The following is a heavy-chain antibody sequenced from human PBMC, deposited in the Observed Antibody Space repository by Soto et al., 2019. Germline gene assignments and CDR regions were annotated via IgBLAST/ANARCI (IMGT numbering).Heavy chain of an antibody. V-gene: IGHV3-7*05. Sequence: PGGSLRLSCAASGFTFSNFWMSWVRQAPGKGPEWVANIKRDGSEKNYVDSVKGRFTISRDNAKNSLYLQMNSLRAEDTAMYYCAKVRGGYDVVDYWGQGTLVTVSS. CDR1: GFTFSNFW. CDR2: IKRDGSEK. CDR3: AKVRGGYDVVDY. J-gene: IGHJ4*02. D-gene: IGHD5-12*01.